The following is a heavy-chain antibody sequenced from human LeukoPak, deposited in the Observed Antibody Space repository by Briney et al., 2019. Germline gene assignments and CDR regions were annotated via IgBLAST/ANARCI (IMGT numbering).Heavy chain of an antibody. J-gene: IGHJ4*02. CDR1: GYTFTSYA. V-gene: IGHV7-4-1*02. CDR2: INTNTGNP. CDR3: GRDPKLGIRGYTYGYIDY. D-gene: IGHD5-18*01. Sequence: ASVKVSCKTSGYTFTSYAISWVRQAPGQGLEWMGWINTNTGNPTYAQGFTGRYAFSMDTSVSTAYLQISGLQADDTAVYYCGRDPKLGIRGYTYGYIDYWGQGTLVTVSS.